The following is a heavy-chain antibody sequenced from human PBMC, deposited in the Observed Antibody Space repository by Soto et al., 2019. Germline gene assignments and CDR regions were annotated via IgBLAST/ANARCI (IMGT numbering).Heavy chain of an antibody. Sequence: PSETLSLTCTVSGGSISTSSFYCGWIRQPPGKGPEWIASIHYSGSTYYNPSLKSRVTISVDTSKNQFSLNLSSVTAADTAVYYCARHADLYGGLGAYFDSWGQGPLAPV. J-gene: IGHJ4*02. D-gene: IGHD5-12*01. V-gene: IGHV4-39*01. CDR3: ARHADLYGGLGAYFDS. CDR2: IHYSGST. CDR1: GGSISTSSFY.